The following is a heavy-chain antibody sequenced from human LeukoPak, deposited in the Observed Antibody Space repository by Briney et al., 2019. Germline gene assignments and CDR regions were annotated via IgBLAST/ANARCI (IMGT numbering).Heavy chain of an antibody. V-gene: IGHV4-39*01. Sequence: SETLSLTCSVSGGSISSSSFYWGWIRQPPGKGLEGIGSIYHSGTTYYNPSLKGRVTISVDTSRNQFSLSVSSVTAADTAVYYCAKPTDNISRYGHYYYYMDVWGRGTTVTVSS. CDR2: IYHSGTT. CDR3: AKPTDNISRYGHYYYYMDV. D-gene: IGHD6-13*01. J-gene: IGHJ6*03. CDR1: GGSISSSSFY.